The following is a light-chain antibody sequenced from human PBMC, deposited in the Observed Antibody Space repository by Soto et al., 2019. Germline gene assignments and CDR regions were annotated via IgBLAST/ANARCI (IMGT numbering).Light chain of an antibody. J-gene: IGKJ2*02. CDR1: QSISSW. CDR2: DAS. Sequence: DIPMTQSPSTLSASVGDRVTITCRASQSISSWLAWYQQKPGKAPKLLIYDASSLESGVPSRFSGSGSGTEFTLPISSLPPDDFATYYCQQYNSYSGSTFGQGTKLEIK. V-gene: IGKV1-5*01. CDR3: QQYNSYSGST.